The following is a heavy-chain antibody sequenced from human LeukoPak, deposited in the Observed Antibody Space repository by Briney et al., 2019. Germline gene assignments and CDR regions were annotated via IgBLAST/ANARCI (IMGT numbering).Heavy chain of an antibody. CDR2: IYTSGST. CDR1: GGSISSGSYY. V-gene: IGHV4-61*02. Sequence: SETLSLTCTVSGGSISSGSYYWGWIRQPGGKGLEWIVRIYTSGSTNYNPSLNSRVTISVDTSKNQFSLKLSSVTAADTAVYYCARSSGYYLYYFDYWGQGTLVTVSS. D-gene: IGHD3-22*01. J-gene: IGHJ4*02. CDR3: ARSSGYYLYYFDY.